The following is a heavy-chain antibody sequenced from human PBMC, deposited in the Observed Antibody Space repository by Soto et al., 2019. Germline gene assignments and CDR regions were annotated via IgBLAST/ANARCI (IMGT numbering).Heavy chain of an antibody. Sequence: SETLSLTCTVSGGSISSYYWSWIRQPPGKGLEWIGYIYYSGSTNYNPSLKSRVTISVDTSKNQFSLKLSSVTAADTAVYYCARASDYSNYGFSVYYYYYGMDVWGQGTTVTAP. CDR2: IYYSGST. CDR3: ARASDYSNYGFSVYYYYYGMDV. CDR1: GGSISSYY. D-gene: IGHD4-4*01. J-gene: IGHJ6*02. V-gene: IGHV4-59*01.